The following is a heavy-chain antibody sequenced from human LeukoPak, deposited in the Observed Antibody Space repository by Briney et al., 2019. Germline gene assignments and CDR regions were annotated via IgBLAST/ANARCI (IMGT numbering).Heavy chain of an antibody. CDR1: GFTFSSYG. J-gene: IGHJ4*02. Sequence: GGSLRLSCAASGFTFSSYGMNWVRQAPGKGLEWVGRIKSKTDGGTTDYAAPVKGRFTISRDDSKNTLYLQMNSLKTEDTAVYYCTTRTPYDSSGYYDYWGQGTLVTVSS. D-gene: IGHD3-22*01. V-gene: IGHV3-15*07. CDR3: TTRTPYDSSGYYDY. CDR2: IKSKTDGGTT.